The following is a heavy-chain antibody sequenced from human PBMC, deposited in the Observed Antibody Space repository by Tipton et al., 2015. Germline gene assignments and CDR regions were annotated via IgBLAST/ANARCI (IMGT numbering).Heavy chain of an antibody. CDR2: IYYSGST. Sequence: TLSLTCNVSGDAISSHYWSWIRQPPGKGLEWIGYIYYSGSTNYNSSLKSRVTISVDTSKNQFSLKLSSVTAADTAVYYCARAPREGFWSGYFDFWGQGALVTVSS. D-gene: IGHD3-3*01. J-gene: IGHJ4*02. CDR3: ARAPREGFWSGYFDF. V-gene: IGHV4-59*11. CDR1: GDAISSHY.